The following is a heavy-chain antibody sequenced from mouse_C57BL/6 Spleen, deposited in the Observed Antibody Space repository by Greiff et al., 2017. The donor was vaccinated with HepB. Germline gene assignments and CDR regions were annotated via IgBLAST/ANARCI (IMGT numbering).Heavy chain of an antibody. CDR2: IYPGDGDT. D-gene: IGHD1-1*01. CDR3: AREDYYGSSGAMDY. CDR1: GYAFSSSW. J-gene: IGHJ4*01. Sequence: VKLMESGPELVKPGASVKISCKASGYAFSSSWMNWVKQRPGKGLEWIGRIYPGDGDTNYNGKFKGKATLTADKSSSTAYMQLSSLTSEDSAVYFCAREDYYGSSGAMDYWGQGTSVTVSS. V-gene: IGHV1-82*01.